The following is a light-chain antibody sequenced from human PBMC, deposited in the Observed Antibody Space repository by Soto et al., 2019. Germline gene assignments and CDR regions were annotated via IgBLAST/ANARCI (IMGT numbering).Light chain of an antibody. J-gene: IGKJ1*01. V-gene: IGKV1-5*01. CDR3: QQYYTYSWT. CDR1: QSIGTW. CDR2: DAS. Sequence: DIQMTQSPSTLSASVGDGVTITCRASQSIGTWLAWYQQKPGKAPKLLIYDASSLESGVPSRFSGSGSGTEFTLTISSLQPDDFATYYCQQYYTYSWTFGQGTKVDIK.